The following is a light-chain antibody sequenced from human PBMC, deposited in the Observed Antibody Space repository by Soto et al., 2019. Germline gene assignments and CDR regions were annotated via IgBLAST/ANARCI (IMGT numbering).Light chain of an antibody. J-gene: IGKJ1*01. V-gene: IGKV4-1*01. CDR1: QSVLYSSNNKNY. CDR2: WAS. CDR3: XXXXXXXRX. Sequence: DIVMTQSPDSLAVSLGERATINCKSSQSVLYSSNNKNYLAWYQQKPGQPPKLLIYWASTRESGVPDRFSGSGSGTDFTLTISSLQAXXXXXXXXXXXXXXXRXFGQGTKVEIK.